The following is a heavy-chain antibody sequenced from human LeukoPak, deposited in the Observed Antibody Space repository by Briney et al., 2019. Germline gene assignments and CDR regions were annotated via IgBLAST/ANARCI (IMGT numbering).Heavy chain of an antibody. CDR2: ISYDGSNK. J-gene: IGHJ6*03. D-gene: IGHD3-16*01. CDR1: GFTFSSYG. V-gene: IGHV3-30*03. CDR3: AGGHYYYYMDV. Sequence: GRSLRLSCAASGFTFSSYGMHWVRQAPGKGLEWVAVISYDGSNKYYADSVKGRFTISRDNSKNTLYLQMNSLRAEDTAVYYCAGGHYYYYMDVWGKGTTVTVSS.